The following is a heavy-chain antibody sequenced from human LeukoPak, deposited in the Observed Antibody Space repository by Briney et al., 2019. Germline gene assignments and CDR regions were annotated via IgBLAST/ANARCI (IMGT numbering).Heavy chain of an antibody. CDR1: GFIFSSFW. Sequence: GGSLRLSCTASGFIFSSFWMAWVRQAPGKGLEWVANIKPDGSLQFYGDSVKGRFTISRDNAKNSLYLQMNNLRAEDTALYYCATSYDSSGCDWGQGTLVTVPS. CDR3: ATSYDSSGCD. CDR2: IKPDGSLQ. J-gene: IGHJ4*02. V-gene: IGHV3-7*01. D-gene: IGHD3-22*01.